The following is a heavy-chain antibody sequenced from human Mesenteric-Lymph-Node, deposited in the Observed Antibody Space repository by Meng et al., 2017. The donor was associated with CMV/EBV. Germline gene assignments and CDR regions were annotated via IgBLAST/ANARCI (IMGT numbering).Heavy chain of an antibody. CDR3: ARGLFSVVVPSYGMDV. J-gene: IGHJ6*02. CDR1: GFTFDDYG. CDR2: INWNSGST. D-gene: IGHD2-2*01. V-gene: IGHV3-20*04. Sequence: GESLKISCAASGFTFDDYGMSWVRQAPGKGLEWVSGINWNSGSTGYADSVKGRFTISRDNAKNSLFLQMNSLRSDDTAVYYCARGLFSVVVPSYGMDVWGQGTTVTVSS.